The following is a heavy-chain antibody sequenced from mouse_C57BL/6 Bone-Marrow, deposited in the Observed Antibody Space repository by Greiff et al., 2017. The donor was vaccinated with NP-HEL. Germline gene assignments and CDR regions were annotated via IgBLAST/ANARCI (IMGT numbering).Heavy chain of an antibody. J-gene: IGHJ1*03. V-gene: IGHV1-19*01. CDR3: AREGLTTVVATPYWYFDV. Sequence: VQLQQSGPVLVKPGASVKMSCKASGYTFTDYYMNWVKQSHGKSLEWIGVINPYNGGTSYNQKFKGKATLTVDKSSSTAYMELNSLTSEDSAVYYCAREGLTTVVATPYWYFDVWGTGTTVTVSS. CDR1: GYTFTDYY. CDR2: INPYNGGT. D-gene: IGHD1-1*01.